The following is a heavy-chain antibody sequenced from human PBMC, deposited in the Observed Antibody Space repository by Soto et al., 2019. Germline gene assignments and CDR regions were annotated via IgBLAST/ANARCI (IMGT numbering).Heavy chain of an antibody. J-gene: IGHJ3*02. CDR2: IYYSGST. Sequence: SETLSLTCTVSGGSISSYYWSWIRQPPGKGLEWIGYIYYSGSTNYNPSLKSRVTISVDTSKNQFSLKLSSVTAADTAVYYCARGRGSGYSVFDIWGQGTMVTVSS. CDR1: GGSISSYY. D-gene: IGHD3-22*01. V-gene: IGHV4-59*01. CDR3: ARGRGSGYSVFDI.